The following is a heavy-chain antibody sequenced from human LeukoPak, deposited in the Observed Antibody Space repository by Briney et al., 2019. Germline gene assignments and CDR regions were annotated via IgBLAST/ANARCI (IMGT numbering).Heavy chain of an antibody. J-gene: IGHJ4*02. Sequence: GGSLRLSCAASGFTVSSNYMSWVRQAPGKGLEWVSVIYSGGGTYYADSVKGRFTISRDNSKNTLYLQMNSLRAEDTAVYYCARGALRFYYLDYWGQGTLVTVSS. D-gene: IGHD3-3*01. CDR1: GFTVSSNY. V-gene: IGHV3-53*01. CDR2: IYSGGGT. CDR3: ARGALRFYYLDY.